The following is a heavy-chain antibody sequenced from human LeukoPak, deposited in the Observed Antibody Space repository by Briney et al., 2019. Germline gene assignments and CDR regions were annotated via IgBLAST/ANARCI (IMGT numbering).Heavy chain of an antibody. CDR3: ARGPRIVVVTAIVY. CDR2: ISAYNGNT. V-gene: IGHV1-18*04. D-gene: IGHD2-21*02. Sequence: GASVKVSCKASGYTFTGYYMHWVRQAPGQGLEWMGWISAYNGNTNYAQNLQGRVTMTTDTSTSTAYMELRSLRSDDTAVYYCARGPRIVVVTAIVYWGQGTLVTVSS. J-gene: IGHJ4*02. CDR1: GYTFTGYY.